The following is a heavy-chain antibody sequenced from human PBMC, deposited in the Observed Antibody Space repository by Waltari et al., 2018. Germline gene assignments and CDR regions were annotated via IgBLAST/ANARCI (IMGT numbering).Heavy chain of an antibody. D-gene: IGHD3-3*01. J-gene: IGHJ4*02. Sequence: QVQLVQSGAEVKKPGASVKVSCKASGYTFTSYGISWVRQAPGQGLEWMRWISAYNGNTNYAQKLQGRVTMTTDTSTSTAYMGLRSLRSDDTAVYYCAREPVAIFGVVINRVFDYWGQGTLVTVSS. CDR1: GYTFTSYG. V-gene: IGHV1-18*01. CDR3: AREPVAIFGVVINRVFDY. CDR2: ISAYNGNT.